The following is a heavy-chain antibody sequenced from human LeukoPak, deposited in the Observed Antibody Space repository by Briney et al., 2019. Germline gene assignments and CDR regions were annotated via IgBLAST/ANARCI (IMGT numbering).Heavy chain of an antibody. CDR3: ARDYCGGDCYVDY. V-gene: IGHV3-33*01. J-gene: IGHJ4*02. CDR1: GFTFSSYG. CDR2: IWYDGSSK. D-gene: IGHD2-21*02. Sequence: PGRSLRLSCAASGFTFSSYGMHWVRQTPGKGLEWVAVIWYDGSSKYYADSVKGRFTISKDKSKNTLSLQMNSLRTEDTAVYYCARDYCGGDCYVDYWGQGTLVTVSS.